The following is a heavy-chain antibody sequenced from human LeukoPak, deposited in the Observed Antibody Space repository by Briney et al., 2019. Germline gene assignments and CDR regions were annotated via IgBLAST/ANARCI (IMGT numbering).Heavy chain of an antibody. CDR3: ARGVELLPSSLFDY. D-gene: IGHD1-7*01. J-gene: IGHJ4*02. CDR2: IYYSGST. CDR1: GGSISSYY. V-gene: IGHV4-39*07. Sequence: SETLSLTCTVSGGSISSYYWGWIRQPPGKGLEWIGSIYYSGSTYYNPSLKSRVTISVDTSKNQFSLKLSSVTAADTAVYYCARGVELLPSSLFDYWGQGTLVTVSS.